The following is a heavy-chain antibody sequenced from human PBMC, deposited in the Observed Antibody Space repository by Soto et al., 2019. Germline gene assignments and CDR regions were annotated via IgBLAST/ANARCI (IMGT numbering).Heavy chain of an antibody. V-gene: IGHV1-24*01. Sequence: ASVEVSCKVSGYSLTELSRHWVRQAPGKGLEWMGGFDPEDGETIYAQKFQGRVTMTEDTSTDTAYMELSSLRSEDTAVYYCATTSSGLVYYYYGMDVWGQGTTVTVSS. CDR1: GYSLTELS. CDR2: FDPEDGET. D-gene: IGHD3-22*01. CDR3: ATTSSGLVYYYYGMDV. J-gene: IGHJ6*02.